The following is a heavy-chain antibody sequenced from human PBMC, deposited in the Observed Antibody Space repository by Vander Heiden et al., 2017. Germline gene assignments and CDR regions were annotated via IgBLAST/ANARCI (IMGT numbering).Heavy chain of an antibody. CDR1: GGSISSSSYY. D-gene: IGHD6-6*01. J-gene: IGHJ5*02. CDR2: IYYSGST. CDR3: ARHLRSEREYSSSSDWFDP. V-gene: IGHV4-39*01. Sequence: QLQLQESGPGLVKPSETLSLTCTVSGGSISSSSYYWGWIRQPPGKGLEWIGRIYYSGSTYYTPSLKSRVTISVETSKNHFPLKLSSVTAADTAVYYCARHLRSEREYSSSSDWFDPWGQGTLVTVSA.